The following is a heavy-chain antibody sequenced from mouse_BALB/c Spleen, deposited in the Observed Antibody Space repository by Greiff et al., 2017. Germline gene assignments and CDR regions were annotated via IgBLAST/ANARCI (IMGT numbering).Heavy chain of an antibody. Sequence: VQLQQSGTVLARPGASVKLSCKASGYTFTSYWMQWVKQRPGQGLEWIGAIYPGDGDTRYTQKFKGKATLTADKSSSTAYMQLSSLASEDSAVYYCARGYYGSSYAMDYWGQGTSVTVSS. CDR3: ARGYYGSSYAMDY. V-gene: IGHV1-87*01. J-gene: IGHJ4*01. CDR2: IYPGDGDT. CDR1: GYTFTSYW. D-gene: IGHD1-1*01.